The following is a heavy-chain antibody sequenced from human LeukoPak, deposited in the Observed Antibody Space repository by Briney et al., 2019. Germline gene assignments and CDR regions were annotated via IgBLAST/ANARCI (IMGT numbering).Heavy chain of an antibody. D-gene: IGHD1-14*01. CDR2: ISGSGDNT. Sequence: GGSLRLSCAASEFTFSDHYMSWIRQAPGKGLEWVSAISGSGDNTYYADSVKGRFTVSRDNSKNTLYVQMNSLRAEDTAVYYCARGMTGGFPYYYYMDVWGKGTTVTISS. J-gene: IGHJ6*03. CDR1: EFTFSDHY. V-gene: IGHV3-23*01. CDR3: ARGMTGGFPYYYYMDV.